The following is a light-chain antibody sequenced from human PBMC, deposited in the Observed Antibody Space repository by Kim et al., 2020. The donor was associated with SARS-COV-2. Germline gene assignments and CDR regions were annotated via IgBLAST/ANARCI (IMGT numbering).Light chain of an antibody. J-gene: IGKJ2*01. CDR3: QQYDNWPYT. V-gene: IGKV3-15*01. Sequence: VSRGESVTLSWGARQSGSRYLAWYQQKPGQAPRLLISDASTRATGVPDSFSGSGSGTEFSFTISSLQSEDFAVYYCQQYDNWPYTFGQGTKVDIK. CDR2: DAS. CDR1: QSGSRY.